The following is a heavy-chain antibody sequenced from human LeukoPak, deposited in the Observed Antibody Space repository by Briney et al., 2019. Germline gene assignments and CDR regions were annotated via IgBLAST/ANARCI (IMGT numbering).Heavy chain of an antibody. V-gene: IGHV3-21*01. CDR1: GFTFSSYS. CDR2: ISSSSSYI. CDR3: ARDTRPYYYGSGSYYNPDY. J-gene: IGHJ4*02. D-gene: IGHD3-10*01. Sequence: GGSLRLSCTASGFTFSSYSMNWVRQAPGKGLEWVSSISSSSSYIYYADSVKGRFTISRDNAKNSLYLQMNSLRAEDTAVYYCARDTRPYYYGSGSYYNPDYWGQGTLVTVSS.